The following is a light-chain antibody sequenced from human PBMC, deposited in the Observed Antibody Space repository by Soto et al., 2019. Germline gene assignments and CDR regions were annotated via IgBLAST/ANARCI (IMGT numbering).Light chain of an antibody. CDR3: QQYCSTPWT. V-gene: IGKV4-1*01. CDR2: WAS. CDR1: QSVLYSSNNKNY. J-gene: IGKJ1*01. Sequence: DIVMTQSPDSLAVSLGERATINCKSSQSVLYSSNNKNYLAWYQQKPGQPPKLLIYWASTRESGVPDRFSGSGSGTDFTLTISSLQAEDVAVYYCQQYCSTPWTFGQGTKLEIK.